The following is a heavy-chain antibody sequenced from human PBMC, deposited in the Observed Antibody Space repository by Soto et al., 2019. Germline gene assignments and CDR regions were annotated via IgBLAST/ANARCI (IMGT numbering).Heavy chain of an antibody. CDR2: VYYSGST. CDR3: ARLSYYYDTSGYYHY. D-gene: IGHD3-22*01. CDR1: GGSISSSDYY. J-gene: IGHJ4*02. V-gene: IGHV4-30-4*01. Sequence: QVQLQESGPGLVKPSQTLSLTCTVSGGSISSSDYYWSWIRQPPGKGLEWIGYVYYSGSTYYNPSLKSRVTKSVVTSKNQFFLKLTSVTAADTAVYYCARLSYYYDTSGYYHYWAEETLFTVSS.